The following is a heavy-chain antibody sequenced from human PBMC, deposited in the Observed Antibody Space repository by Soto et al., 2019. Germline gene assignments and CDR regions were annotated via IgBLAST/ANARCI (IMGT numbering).Heavy chain of an antibody. J-gene: IGHJ6*02. D-gene: IGHD3-22*01. CDR3: ARAIVFYGMDV. V-gene: IGHV3-74*01. CDR1: GFTFSTYW. Sequence: GGSLRLSCAASGFTFSTYWMHWVRQAPGKGPVWVSRTNSDGRSTTYAESVKGRFTVSRDNAKNTLYLQMNSLRAEDTAVYYCARAIVFYGMDVWGQGTTVTVS. CDR2: TNSDGRST.